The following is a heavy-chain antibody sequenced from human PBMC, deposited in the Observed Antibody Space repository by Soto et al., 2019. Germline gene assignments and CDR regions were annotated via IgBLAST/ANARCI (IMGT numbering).Heavy chain of an antibody. CDR3: ARGRRIRSVTTPYY. D-gene: IGHD4-17*01. CDR2: ISYDGSNK. V-gene: IGHV3-30-3*01. CDR1: GFTFSSYA. J-gene: IGHJ4*02. Sequence: VQLVESGGGVVQPGRSLRLSCAASGFTFSSYAMHWVRQAPGKGLEWVAVISYDGSNKYYADSVKGRFTISRDNSKNTLYLQMNSLRAEDTAVYYCARGRRIRSVTTPYYWGQGTLVTVSS.